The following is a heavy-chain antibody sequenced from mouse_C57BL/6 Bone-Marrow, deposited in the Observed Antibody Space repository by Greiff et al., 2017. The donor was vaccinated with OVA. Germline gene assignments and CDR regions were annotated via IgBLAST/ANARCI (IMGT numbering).Heavy chain of an antibody. CDR2: FHPYNDDT. V-gene: IGHV1-47*01. D-gene: IGHD1-1*01. CDR3: ARRGYYYGSAFAY. CDR1: GYTFTTYP. Sequence: VQLQQSGAELVKPGASVKMSCKASGYTFTTYPIEWMKQNPGKSLEWIGNFHPYNDDTKYNEKFKGKATLTVEKSSSTVYLELSRLTSDDSAVYYCARRGYYYGSAFAYWGQGTLVTVSA. J-gene: IGHJ3*01.